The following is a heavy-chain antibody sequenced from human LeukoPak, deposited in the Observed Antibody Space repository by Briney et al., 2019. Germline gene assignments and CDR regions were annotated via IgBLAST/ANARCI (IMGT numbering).Heavy chain of an antibody. J-gene: IGHJ4*02. Sequence: SETLSLTCAVPGGSISSGGYSWSWIRQPPGKGLEWIGYIYHSGSTYYNPSLKSRVTISVDRSKNQFSLKLSSVTAADTAVYYCARGSGYGDYVDYWGQGTLVTVSS. V-gene: IGHV4-30-2*01. CDR1: GGSISSGGYS. CDR2: IYHSGST. D-gene: IGHD4-17*01. CDR3: ARGSGYGDYVDY.